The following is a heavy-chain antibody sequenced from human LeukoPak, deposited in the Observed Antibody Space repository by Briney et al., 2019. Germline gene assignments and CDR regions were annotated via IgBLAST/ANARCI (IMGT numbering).Heavy chain of an antibody. D-gene: IGHD1-26*01. CDR2: ISHDGSNK. CDR1: GFTFSNYG. V-gene: IGHV3-30*03. CDR3: ARDPYSGTYGDTYYYYMDV. Sequence: GGSLRLSCAASGFTFSNYGLHWVRQAPGKGLEWVAVISHDGSNKYYADSVKGRFTISRDNSKNTLYLQMNSLRAEDTAVYYCARDPYSGTYGDTYYYYMDVWGKGTTVTISS. J-gene: IGHJ6*03.